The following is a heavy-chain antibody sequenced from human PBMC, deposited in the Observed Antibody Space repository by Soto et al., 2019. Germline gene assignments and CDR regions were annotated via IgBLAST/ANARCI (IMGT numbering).Heavy chain of an antibody. J-gene: IGHJ6*02. CDR2: ISGSGGST. CDR1: GFTFSSYA. V-gene: IGHV3-23*01. CDR3: AKVRNDYGDQGYYYYGMDV. D-gene: IGHD4-17*01. Sequence: GGSLRLSCAASGFTFSSYAMSWVRQAPGKGLEWVSAISGSGGSTYYADSVKGRFTISRDNSKNTLYLQMNSLRAEDTAVYYCAKVRNDYGDQGYYYYGMDVWGQGTTVTAP.